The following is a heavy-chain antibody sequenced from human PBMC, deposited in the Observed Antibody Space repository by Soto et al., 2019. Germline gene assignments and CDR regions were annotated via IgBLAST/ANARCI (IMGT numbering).Heavy chain of an antibody. V-gene: IGHV1-18*01. Sequence: QVQLVQSGAEVKKPGASVKVSCKASGYTFTSYGISWVRQAPGQGLDWMGWISAYNGNTNYAQKLQGRVTMTTDTSTSTAYMELRSLRSDDTAVYYCARTYYDFWSGYYFYYYYMDVWGKGTTVTVSS. J-gene: IGHJ6*03. D-gene: IGHD3-3*01. CDR2: ISAYNGNT. CDR1: GYTFTSYG. CDR3: ARTYYDFWSGYYFYYYYMDV.